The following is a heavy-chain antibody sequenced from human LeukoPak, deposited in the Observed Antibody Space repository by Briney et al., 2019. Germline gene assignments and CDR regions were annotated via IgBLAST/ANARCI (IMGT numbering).Heavy chain of an antibody. CDR3: ARDNSGSYLDI. CDR2: ISYDGSNK. D-gene: IGHD1-26*01. Sequence: GGSLRLSCAASGFTFSSYAMHWVRQAPGKGLEWVAVISYDGSNKYYADSVKGRFTISRDNSKNTLYLQMNSLRAEDTAVYYCARDNSGSYLDIWGQGTMVTVSS. J-gene: IGHJ3*02. V-gene: IGHV3-30-3*01. CDR1: GFTFSSYA.